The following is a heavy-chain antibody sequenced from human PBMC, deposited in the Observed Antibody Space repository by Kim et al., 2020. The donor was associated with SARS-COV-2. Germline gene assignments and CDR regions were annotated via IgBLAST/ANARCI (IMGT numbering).Heavy chain of an antibody. CDR1: GFTFNNYW. V-gene: IGHV3-74*01. J-gene: IGHJ5*02. CDR2: IKGDGSDT. D-gene: IGHD6-13*01. CDR3: VRGTSQLGFAP. Sequence: GGSLRLSCEASGFTFNNYWMNWVRQGPGKGLVWVSRIKGDGSDTHYADSVKGRFTISRDNAKNTLHLQLNSLAVEDTAIYFCVRGTSQLGFAPWGQGTLVTVSS.